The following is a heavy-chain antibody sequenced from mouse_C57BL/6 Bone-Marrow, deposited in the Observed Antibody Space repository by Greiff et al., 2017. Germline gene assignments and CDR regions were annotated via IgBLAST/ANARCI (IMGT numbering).Heavy chain of an antibody. CDR3: ARLYYDYEWAMDY. Sequence: EVHLVESGGGLVQPGGSLSLSCAASGFTFTDYYMSWVRQPPGKALEWLGFIRNKANGYTTEYSASVKGRFTISRDNSQSILYLQMNALRAEDSATYYCARLYYDYEWAMDYWGQGTSVTVAS. J-gene: IGHJ4*01. D-gene: IGHD2-4*01. CDR2: IRNKANGYTT. V-gene: IGHV7-3*01. CDR1: GFTFTDYY.